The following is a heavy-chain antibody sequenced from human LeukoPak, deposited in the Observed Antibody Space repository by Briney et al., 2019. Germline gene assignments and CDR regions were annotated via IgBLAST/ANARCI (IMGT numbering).Heavy chain of an antibody. Sequence: PGGSLRLSCAASGFTFSSYAMSWVRQAPGRGLEWVSAISGSGGSTYYADSVKGRFTISRDNSKNTLYLQMNSLRAEDTAVYYCAKGANGYYYYGMDVWGQGTTVTVSS. CDR1: GFTFSSYA. J-gene: IGHJ6*02. CDR3: AKGANGYYYYGMDV. V-gene: IGHV3-23*01. CDR2: ISGSGGST.